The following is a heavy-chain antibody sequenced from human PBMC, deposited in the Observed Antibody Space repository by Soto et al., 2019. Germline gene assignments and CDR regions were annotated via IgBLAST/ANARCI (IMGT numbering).Heavy chain of an antibody. V-gene: IGHV1-69*13. CDR2: IIPIFGTA. CDR1: GGTFSSYA. Sequence: SVKVSCKASGGTFSSYAISWVRQAPGQGLEWMGGIIPIFGTANYAQKFQGRVTITADESTSTAYMELSSLRSEDTAVYYCARGGVYLDYYDSSGSLNWYAPCGQGTLGTVSS. D-gene: IGHD3-22*01. CDR3: ARGGVYLDYYDSSGSLNWYAP. J-gene: IGHJ5*02.